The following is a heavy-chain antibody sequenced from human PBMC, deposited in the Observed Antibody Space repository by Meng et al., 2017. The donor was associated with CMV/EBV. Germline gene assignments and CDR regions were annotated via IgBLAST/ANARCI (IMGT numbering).Heavy chain of an antibody. CDR3: ARDSKYYYDSSGYYYVSWWFDP. CDR2: INPNSGGT. CDR1: GYTFTGYY. V-gene: IGHV1-2*02. Sequence: ASVKVSCKASGYTFTGYYMHWVRQAPGQGLEWMGWINPNSGGTNYAQKFQGRATMTRDTSISTAYMELSRLRSDDTAVYYCARDSKYYYDSSGYYYVSWWFDPWGQGTLVTVSS. J-gene: IGHJ5*02. D-gene: IGHD3-22*01.